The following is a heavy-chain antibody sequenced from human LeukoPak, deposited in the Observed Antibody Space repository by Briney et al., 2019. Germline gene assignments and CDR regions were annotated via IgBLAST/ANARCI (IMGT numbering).Heavy chain of an antibody. V-gene: IGHV4-61*02. J-gene: IGHJ4*02. D-gene: IGHD1-26*01. CDR3: ARGRGSYYGY. CDR1: GGSISSGSYY. Sequence: PSQTLSLTCTVSGGSISSGSYYWSWIRQPAGKGLEWIGRIYTSGSTNYNPSLKSRVTISVDTSKNQFSLKLSSVTAADTAVYYRARGRGSYYGYWGQGTLVTVSS. CDR2: IYTSGST.